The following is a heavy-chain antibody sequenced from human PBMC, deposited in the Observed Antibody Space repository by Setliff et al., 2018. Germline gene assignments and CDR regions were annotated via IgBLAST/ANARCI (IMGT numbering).Heavy chain of an antibody. D-gene: IGHD6-19*01. CDR2: IYNSGST. CDR3: ARGGSSGWYGGAFDM. V-gene: IGHV4-39*02. CDR1: GGSISSSYYY. Sequence: SETLSLTCTVSGGSISSSYYYWGWIRQPPGKGLEWIGNIYNSGSTYYNPSLKSRVTMSVGTSKNHFSLKLTSVTAAETALYYCARGGSSGWYGGAFDMWGQGTKVTVSS. J-gene: IGHJ3*02.